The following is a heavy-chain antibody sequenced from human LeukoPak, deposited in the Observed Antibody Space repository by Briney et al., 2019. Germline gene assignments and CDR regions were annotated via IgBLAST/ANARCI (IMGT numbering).Heavy chain of an antibody. J-gene: IGHJ4*02. V-gene: IGHV1-8*01. Sequence: ASVKVSCKASGYTFTSYDINWVRQATGQGLAWMGWMNPNSGNTGYAQKFQGRVTMARNTSISTAYMELSSLRSEDTAVYYCARGRRIAVAGTITRYYFDYWGQGTLVTVSS. CDR3: ARGRRIAVAGTITRYYFDY. D-gene: IGHD6-19*01. CDR1: GYTFTSYD. CDR2: MNPNSGNT.